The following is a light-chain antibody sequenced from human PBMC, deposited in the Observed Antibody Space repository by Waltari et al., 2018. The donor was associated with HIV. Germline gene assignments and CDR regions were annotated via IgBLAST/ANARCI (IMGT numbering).Light chain of an antibody. J-gene: IGKJ1*01. CDR2: KAI. CDR1: EDINKW. V-gene: IGKV1-5*03. Sequence: DIQMTQSPSSVSASIGDRVSITCRASEDINKWLAWYKQTPGKAPNLLIYKAIILETGVPSRFSGSVSGADFTLTITNLQSDDFATYYCQQYETDSRSFGQGTKV. CDR3: QQYETDSRS.